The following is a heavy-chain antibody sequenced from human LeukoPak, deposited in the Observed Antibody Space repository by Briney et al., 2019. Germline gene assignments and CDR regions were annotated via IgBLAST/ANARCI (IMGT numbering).Heavy chain of an antibody. CDR2: ISGSGGST. D-gene: IGHD5-18*01. V-gene: IGHV3-23*01. CDR3: AKAGYSYGPYFDY. J-gene: IGHJ4*02. Sequence: PGGSLRLSCAASGFTFSNAWMSWVRQAPGKGLEWVSAISGSGGSTYYADSVKGRFTISRDNSKNTLYLQMNSLRAEDTAVYYCAKAGYSYGPYFDYWGQGTLVTVSS. CDR1: GFTFSNAW.